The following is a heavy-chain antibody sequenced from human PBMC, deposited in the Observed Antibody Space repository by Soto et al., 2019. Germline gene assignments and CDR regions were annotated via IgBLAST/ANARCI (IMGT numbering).Heavy chain of an antibody. V-gene: IGHV1-8*01. CDR3: ARGSRGLYYYGMDV. CDR1: GYTFTSYD. D-gene: IGHD3-10*01. CDR2: MNPNSGNT. Sequence: QVQLVQSGAEVKKPGASVKVSCKASGYTFTSYDINWVRQATGQGLEWMGWMNPNSGNTGYAQKVKGRVTMTRNTSISTAYMELSSLRSEDTAVYYCARGSRGLYYYGMDVWGQGTTVTVSS. J-gene: IGHJ6*02.